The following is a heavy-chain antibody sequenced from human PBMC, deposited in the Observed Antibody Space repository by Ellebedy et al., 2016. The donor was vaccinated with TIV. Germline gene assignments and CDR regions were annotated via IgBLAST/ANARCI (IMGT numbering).Heavy chain of an antibody. Sequence: ASVKVSXXASGYTFTTYGIIWVRQAPGQGLEWMGWINPYNANTNYAQKLQGRVTMTTDTSTGTAYMELRSLRSDDTAVYYCARGKVDNGNYLPAEYFQHWGQGTLVTVSS. D-gene: IGHD1-7*01. CDR2: INPYNANT. CDR3: ARGKVDNGNYLPAEYFQH. CDR1: GYTFTTYG. V-gene: IGHV1-18*04. J-gene: IGHJ1*01.